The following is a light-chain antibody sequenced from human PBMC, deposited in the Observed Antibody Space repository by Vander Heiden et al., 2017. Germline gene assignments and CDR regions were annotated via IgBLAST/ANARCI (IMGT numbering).Light chain of an antibody. J-gene: IGKJ1*01. CDR2: AAS. Sequence: DIRMTPSPSSLSASVGDRGTLTCRASQSISNYLAWYQQKPGKLPRLLIYAASTLHSGVPSRFSGSGSGTDFTLTINSLQPEDVATYYCQKYKSAPWTFGQGTKVEIK. CDR3: QKYKSAPWT. V-gene: IGKV1-27*01. CDR1: QSISNY.